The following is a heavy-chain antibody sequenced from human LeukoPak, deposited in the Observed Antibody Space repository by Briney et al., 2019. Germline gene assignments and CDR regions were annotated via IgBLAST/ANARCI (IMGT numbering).Heavy chain of an antibody. Sequence: GGSLRLSCAASGFTVSSNYMSWVRQAPGKGLEWVSVIYSGGGTYYADSVKGRFTISRDNSKNTLYLQMNSLRAEDTAVYYCAREWAYCGGDCYSIFDYWGQGTLVTVSS. V-gene: IGHV3-53*01. CDR3: AREWAYCGGDCYSIFDY. D-gene: IGHD2-21*01. CDR1: GFTVSSNY. J-gene: IGHJ4*02. CDR2: IYSGGGT.